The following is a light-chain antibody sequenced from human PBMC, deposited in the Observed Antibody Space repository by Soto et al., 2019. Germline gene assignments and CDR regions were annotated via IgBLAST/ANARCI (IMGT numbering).Light chain of an antibody. V-gene: IGKV3-11*01. J-gene: IGKJ4*01. Sequence: EIVLTQSPATLSLSPGERATLSCRASQSVSSYLAWYQHRTGQAPRLLIYDASNRATGIPARFSGSWSGTDFTLTISSLEPEDFALYYCQQRSNWPLTFGGGTKVEI. CDR3: QQRSNWPLT. CDR2: DAS. CDR1: QSVSSY.